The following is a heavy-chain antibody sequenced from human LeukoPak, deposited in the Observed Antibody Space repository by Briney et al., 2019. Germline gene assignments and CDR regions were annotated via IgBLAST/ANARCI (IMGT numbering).Heavy chain of an antibody. Sequence: GGSLRLSCLTSGFTLSTNAMSWVRQAPGKGLEWISGISGSGASTYYADSVKGRFTISRDDSRNTLYLQVNSLRGDDTAVYYCAKDVGKWESLHFFDYWGQGTLVTVSS. V-gene: IGHV3-23*01. CDR2: ISGSGAST. D-gene: IGHD1-26*01. CDR1: GFTLSTNA. J-gene: IGHJ4*02. CDR3: AKDVGKWESLHFFDY.